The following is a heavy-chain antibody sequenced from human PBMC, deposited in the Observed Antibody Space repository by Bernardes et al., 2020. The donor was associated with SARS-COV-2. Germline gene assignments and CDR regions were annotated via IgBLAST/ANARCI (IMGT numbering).Heavy chain of an antibody. Sequence: GGSLRLSCKASGYPFNNHGIHWVRQAPDKGLEWVATIWSDGSQEYYSDSVRGRFTISRDKSRSTVDLQMNNLRAEDTAIYYCARDFFGAGDFWGQGTLVSVS. J-gene: IGHJ4*02. CDR1: GYPFNNHG. D-gene: IGHD3-10*01. V-gene: IGHV3-33*01. CDR2: IWSDGSQE. CDR3: ARDFFGAGDF.